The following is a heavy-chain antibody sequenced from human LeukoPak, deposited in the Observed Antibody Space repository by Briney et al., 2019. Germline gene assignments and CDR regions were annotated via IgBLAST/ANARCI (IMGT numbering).Heavy chain of an antibody. D-gene: IGHD6-19*01. CDR3: ARDGISGWKYYMDV. CDR2: INPNSGGT. V-gene: IGHV1-2*02. J-gene: IGHJ6*03. CDR1: GYTFTGYY. Sequence: GASVKVSCKASGYTFTGYYMHWVRQAPGQGLEWMGWINPNSGGTNYAQKFQGRVTMTRDTSISTAYMELSRLRSDDTAVYYCARDGISGWKYYMDVWGKGTTVTVSS.